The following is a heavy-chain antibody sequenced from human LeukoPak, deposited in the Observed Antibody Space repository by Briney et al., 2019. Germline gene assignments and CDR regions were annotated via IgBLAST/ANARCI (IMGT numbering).Heavy chain of an antibody. D-gene: IGHD5-12*01. Sequence: GASVKVPCKASGYTFTGYYMHWVRQAPGQGLEWMGWINPDSGATDYAQKFQGRVTMTRDTSITTAYMELSRLTSDDTAVYYCAREGSSAINTIWFDPWGQGTLVAVSS. CDR3: AREGSSAINTIWFDP. CDR1: GYTFTGYY. CDR2: INPDSGAT. V-gene: IGHV1-2*02. J-gene: IGHJ5*02.